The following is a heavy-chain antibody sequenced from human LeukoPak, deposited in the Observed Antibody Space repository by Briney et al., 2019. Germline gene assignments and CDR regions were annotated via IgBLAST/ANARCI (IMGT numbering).Heavy chain of an antibody. J-gene: IGHJ4*02. Sequence: ASVKVSCKASVYIYTSYDIDWVRQATGQGLEWMGWMNPNSGNTGYAQKFQGRVTITRNTSISTAYMELSSLRSEDTAVYYCATVDTAMAIDYWGQGTLVTVSS. D-gene: IGHD5-18*01. CDR2: MNPNSGNT. CDR3: ATVDTAMAIDY. CDR1: VYIYTSYD. V-gene: IGHV1-8*03.